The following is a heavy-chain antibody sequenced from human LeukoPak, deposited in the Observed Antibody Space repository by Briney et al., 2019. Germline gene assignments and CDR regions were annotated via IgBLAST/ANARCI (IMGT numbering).Heavy chain of an antibody. CDR3: ASADRIATAYCSGGSCYSGWYFDY. J-gene: IGHJ4*02. D-gene: IGHD2-15*01. CDR2: IYYSGST. V-gene: IGHV4-30-4*01. CDR1: GGSISSGDYY. Sequence: SQTLSLTCTVSGGSISSGDYYWSWIRQPPGKGLEWIGYIYYSGSTYYNPSLKSRVTISVDTSKNQFSLKLSSVTDADTAVYYCASADRIATAYCSGGSCYSGWYFDYWGQGTLVTVSS.